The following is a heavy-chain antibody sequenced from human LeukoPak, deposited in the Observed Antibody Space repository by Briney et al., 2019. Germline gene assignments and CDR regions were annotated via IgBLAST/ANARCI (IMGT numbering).Heavy chain of an antibody. V-gene: IGHV3-53*01. D-gene: IGHD2-2*01. CDR1: GFTVSSNY. J-gene: IGHJ4*02. Sequence: HPGGSLRLSCAASGFTVSSNYMSWVRQAPGKGLEWVSVIYSGGSTYYADSVKGRFTISGDNSRNTLFLQMNSLRAEDTAVYYCAHGAMYQLDYWGQGTLVTVSS. CDR2: IYSGGST. CDR3: AHGAMYQLDY.